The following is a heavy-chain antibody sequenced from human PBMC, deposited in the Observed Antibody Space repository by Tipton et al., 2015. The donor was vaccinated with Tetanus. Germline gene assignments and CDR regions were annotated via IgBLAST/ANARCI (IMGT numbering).Heavy chain of an antibody. D-gene: IGHD3-22*01. CDR3: ARITTYYYDSGAVVADFDV. CDR1: GGSISVSGSY. CDR2: IYSSGST. J-gene: IGHJ3*01. V-gene: IGHV4-39*01. Sequence: QLVQSGAEVKPSETLSLTCSVSGGSISVSGSYWVWIRQPPGKGLEWIGSIYSSGSTHYNPSLKSRVTISVDTSMNQFSVKLSSVTAADTAVFYCARITTYYYDSGAVVADFDVWGQGTMVTVSS.